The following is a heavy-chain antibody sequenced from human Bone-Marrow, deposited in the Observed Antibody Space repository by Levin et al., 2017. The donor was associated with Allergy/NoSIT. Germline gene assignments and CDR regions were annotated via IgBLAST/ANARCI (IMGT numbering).Heavy chain of an antibody. V-gene: IGHV1-69*04. D-gene: IGHD6-19*01. CDR3: ARAAVPGSGIRSAIGDY. CDR2: IVPILGTP. Sequence: PWASVKVSCRASGGTFSSFAFSWVRQAPGQGLEWMGRIVPILGTPNYAQKFQGRVTITADKSTSTAYMELSSLRSEDTAIYYCARAAVPGSGIRSAIGDYWGQGTLVTVSS. J-gene: IGHJ4*02. CDR1: GGTFSSFA.